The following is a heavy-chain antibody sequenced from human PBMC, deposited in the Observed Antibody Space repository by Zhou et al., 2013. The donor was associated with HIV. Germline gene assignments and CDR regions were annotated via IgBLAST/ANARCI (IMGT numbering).Heavy chain of an antibody. V-gene: IGHV1-69*04. CDR1: GGTFSSYA. J-gene: IGHJ6*03. CDR2: IIPILGIA. CDR3: AREPFVVEQQLVRDYYYYMDV. D-gene: IGHD6-13*01. Sequence: QVQLVQSGAEVKKPGSSVKVSCKASGGTFSSYAISWVRQAPGQGLEWMGRIIPILGIANYAQKFQGRVTITADKSTSTAYMELSSLRSEDTAVYYCAREPFVVEQQLVRDYYYYMDVWGQRDHGHRLL.